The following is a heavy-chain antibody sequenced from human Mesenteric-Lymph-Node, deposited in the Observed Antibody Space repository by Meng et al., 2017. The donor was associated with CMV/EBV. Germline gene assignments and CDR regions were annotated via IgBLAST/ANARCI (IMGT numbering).Heavy chain of an antibody. CDR1: GFTFSSYA. D-gene: IGHD3-22*01. CDR3: AKSPTYYYDSSGYCYFDY. V-gene: IGHV3-23*01. J-gene: IGHJ4*02. Sequence: GESLKISCAASGFTFSSYAMSWVRQAPGKGLEWVSAISGSGGSTYYADSVKGRFTISRDNSKNTLYPQMNSLRAEDTAVYYCAKSPTYYYDSSGYCYFDYWGQGTLVTVSS. CDR2: ISGSGGST.